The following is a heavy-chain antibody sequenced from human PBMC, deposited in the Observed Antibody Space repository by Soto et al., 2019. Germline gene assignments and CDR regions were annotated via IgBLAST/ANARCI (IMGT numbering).Heavy chain of an antibody. J-gene: IGHJ4*02. D-gene: IGHD2-15*01. CDR3: ARAAWDY. CDR1: GFTVSSDY. Sequence: GGSLRLSCAASGFTVSSDYMTWVRQAPGKGLEWVSVIYNTGGTKYAESVKGRFTISRDNSKNTVYLQMNSLRAEDTAVYYCARAAWDYWGQGTLVTVSS. V-gene: IGHV3-66*01. CDR2: IYNTGGT.